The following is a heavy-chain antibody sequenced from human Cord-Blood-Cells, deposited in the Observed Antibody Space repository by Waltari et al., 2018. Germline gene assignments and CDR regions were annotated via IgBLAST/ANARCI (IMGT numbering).Heavy chain of an antibody. CDR2: INPNSGGT. Sequence: QVQLVQSGAEVKKPGASVKVSCKASGYTFTGYYLHCVRQAPGQGLEWMGWINPNSGGTNYAQKFQGWVTMTRDTSISTAYMELSRLRSDDTAVYYCARDDGSSWYYFDYWGQGTLVTVSS. D-gene: IGHD6-13*01. V-gene: IGHV1-2*04. J-gene: IGHJ4*02. CDR3: ARDDGSSWYYFDY. CDR1: GYTFTGYY.